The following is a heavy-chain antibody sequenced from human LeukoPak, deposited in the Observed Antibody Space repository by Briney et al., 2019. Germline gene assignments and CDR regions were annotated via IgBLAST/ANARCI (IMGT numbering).Heavy chain of an antibody. CDR2: ISAYNGNT. J-gene: IGHJ4*02. D-gene: IGHD6-13*01. CDR3: ARDEIAADQVFDY. V-gene: IGHV1-18*01. Sequence: ASVKVSCKASGYTFTSYDFNWLRQAPGQGLEWMGWISAYNGNTNYAQKLQGRVTMTTDTSTSTAYMELRSLRSDDTAVYYCARDEIAADQVFDYWGQGTLVTVSS. CDR1: GYTFTSYD.